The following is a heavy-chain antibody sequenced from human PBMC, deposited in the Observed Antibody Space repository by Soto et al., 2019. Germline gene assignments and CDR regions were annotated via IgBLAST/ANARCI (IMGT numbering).Heavy chain of an antibody. CDR3: ARDMDYYDSSGYPTVSDY. V-gene: IGHV3-30-3*01. CDR1: GFTFSSYA. Sequence: GGSLRLSCAASGFTFSSYAMHWVRQAPGKGLEWVAVISYDGSNKYYADSVKGRFTISRDNSKNTLYLQMNSLRAEDTAVYYCARDMDYYDSSGYPTVSDYWGQGTLVTVSS. J-gene: IGHJ4*02. D-gene: IGHD3-22*01. CDR2: ISYDGSNK.